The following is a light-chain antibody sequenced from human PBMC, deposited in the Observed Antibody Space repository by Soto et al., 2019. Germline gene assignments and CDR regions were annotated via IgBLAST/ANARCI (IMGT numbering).Light chain of an antibody. J-gene: IGLJ3*02. CDR3: CSYAGNFIWV. V-gene: IGLV2-11*01. Sequence: QSVLTQPRSVSGSPGQSITLSCDGSTSDVGAYNLVSWYQQHPGEAPKLMIYDVIKRTSGVPYRFSGSKSGNTASLTISGLQADDEADYYCCSYAGNFIWVFGGGTKVTVL. CDR1: TSDVGAYNL. CDR2: DVI.